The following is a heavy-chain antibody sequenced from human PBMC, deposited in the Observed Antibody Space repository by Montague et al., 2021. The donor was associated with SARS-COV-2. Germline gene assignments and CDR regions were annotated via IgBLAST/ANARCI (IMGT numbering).Heavy chain of an antibody. CDR2: IYYSGST. D-gene: IGHD6-19*01. CDR1: GASISSSSYY. J-gene: IGHJ4*02. CDR3: ARQRWGGLVSTPRFFDY. V-gene: IGHV4-39*01. Sequence: SETLSLTCTVSGASISSSSYYWGWIRQPPGKGLEWIGSIYYSGSTYYNPSLKSRVTISVDTSKNQFSLKLSSVTAADTAVYYCARQRWGGLVSTPRFFDYWGQGTLVTVSS.